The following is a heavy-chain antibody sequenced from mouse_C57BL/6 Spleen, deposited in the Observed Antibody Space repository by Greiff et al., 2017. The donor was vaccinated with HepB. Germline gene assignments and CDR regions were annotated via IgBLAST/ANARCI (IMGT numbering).Heavy chain of an antibody. CDR1: GYAFSSSW. CDR3: ARLGYYSNYPRGLAY. D-gene: IGHD2-5*01. V-gene: IGHV1-82*01. CDR2: IYPGDGDT. J-gene: IGHJ3*01. Sequence: QVQLQQSGPELVKPGASVKISCKASGYAFSSSWMNWVKQRPGKGLEWIGRIYPGDGDTNYNGKFKGKATLTADKSSSTAYMQLSSLTSEDSAVYYCARLGYYSNYPRGLAYWGQGTLVTVSA.